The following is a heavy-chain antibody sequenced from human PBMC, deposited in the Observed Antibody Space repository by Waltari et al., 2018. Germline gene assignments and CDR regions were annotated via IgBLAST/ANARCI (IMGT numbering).Heavy chain of an antibody. Sequence: VQLGQSGAEVKMPGASVRVSCKTSGYTFSGYSIHRVRQAPGQGLEWMGRINPYSGGTNYAQMFQGRVTMTADTSITTAYMELAGLTSDDTAVYYCVRDGRFCSSTTCYSNDPFHDWGQGTLVTVSS. J-gene: IGHJ4*02. CDR3: VRDGRFCSSTTCYSNDPFHD. CDR2: INPYSGGT. V-gene: IGHV1-2*06. CDR1: GYTFSGYS. D-gene: IGHD2-2*01.